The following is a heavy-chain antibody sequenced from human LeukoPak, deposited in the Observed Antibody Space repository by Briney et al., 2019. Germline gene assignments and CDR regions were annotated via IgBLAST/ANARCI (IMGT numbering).Heavy chain of an antibody. J-gene: IGHJ4*02. V-gene: IGHV4-30-2*01. CDR3: ARYDLDYYDSSGYYGY. D-gene: IGHD3-22*01. Sequence: SETLSLTCTVSGGSISSGGYYWSWVRQPPGKGLEWIGYIYHSGSTYYNPSLKSRVTISVGRSKNQFSLKLSSVTAADTAVYYCARYDLDYYDSSGYYGYWGQGTLVTVSS. CDR1: GGSISSGGYY. CDR2: IYHSGST.